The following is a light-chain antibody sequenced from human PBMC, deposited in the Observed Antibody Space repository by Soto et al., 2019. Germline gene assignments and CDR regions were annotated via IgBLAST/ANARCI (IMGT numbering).Light chain of an antibody. CDR3: SSYAGSNNLV. CDR1: SSDVGGYNY. V-gene: IGLV2-8*01. Sequence: QSALTQPPSASGSPGQSVTISCTGTSSDVGGYNYVSWYQQHPGKAPKLMIYEVSKRPSGVPDRFSGSKSGNTASQTVSGLQAEDEADYYCSSYAGSNNLVFGGGTQLTVL. J-gene: IGLJ7*01. CDR2: EVS.